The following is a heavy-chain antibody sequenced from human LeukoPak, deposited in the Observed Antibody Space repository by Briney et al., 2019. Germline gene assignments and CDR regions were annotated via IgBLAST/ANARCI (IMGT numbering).Heavy chain of an antibody. V-gene: IGHV3-33*01. CDR1: GSTFSSYG. J-gene: IGHJ4*02. CDR3: ARDLYSSGWHIGSAGY. D-gene: IGHD6-19*01. Sequence: GGSLRLSCAASGSTFSSYGMHWVRQAPGKGLEWVALISYDGSNKYYADSVKGRFTISRDISKNTLYLQMNSLRAEDTAVYYCARDLYSSGWHIGSAGYWGQGTLVTVSS. CDR2: ISYDGSNK.